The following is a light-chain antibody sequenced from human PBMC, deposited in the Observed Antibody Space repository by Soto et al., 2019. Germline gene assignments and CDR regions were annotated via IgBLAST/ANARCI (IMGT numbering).Light chain of an antibody. Sequence: EILITQSPATLSVSPGEGATLSCRASQSVGSNLAWYQQKPGQAPRFLIYGASTRATGIPARFSGSGSGTDFILTISSLQSEDSAVYYCQQYNNWPRAFGQGTKVDIK. CDR2: GAS. J-gene: IGKJ1*01. CDR3: QQYNNWPRA. CDR1: QSVGSN. V-gene: IGKV3-15*01.